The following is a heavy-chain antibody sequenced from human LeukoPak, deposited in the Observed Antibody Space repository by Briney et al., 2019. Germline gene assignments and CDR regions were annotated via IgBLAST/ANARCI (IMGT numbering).Heavy chain of an antibody. J-gene: IGHJ3*02. D-gene: IGHD6-13*01. CDR1: GFTFSSYS. V-gene: IGHV3-23*01. Sequence: PGGSLRLSCAASGFTFSSYSMNWVRQAPGKGLEWVSGISGSGGSTDYADSVKGRFTISRDNPKNTLYLQMNSLRAEDTAVYYCARVVGSSSWPDAFDIWGQGTMVTVSS. CDR3: ARVVGSSSWPDAFDI. CDR2: ISGSGGST.